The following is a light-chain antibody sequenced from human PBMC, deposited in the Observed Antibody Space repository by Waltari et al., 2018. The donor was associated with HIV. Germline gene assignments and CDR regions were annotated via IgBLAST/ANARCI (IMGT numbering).Light chain of an antibody. CDR3: SSFANRDGFYVL. Sequence: QSALTQPPSASGSPGQSVTLSCTGTNRDIGTYDYSSRYQQHPGKAPKLVISEVTKRPSGVSDRFSGSKSGNTAFLTVSGLQAEDEADYYCSSFANRDGFYVLFGGGTSLTVL. CDR2: EVT. V-gene: IGLV2-8*01. CDR1: NRDIGTYDY. J-gene: IGLJ2*01.